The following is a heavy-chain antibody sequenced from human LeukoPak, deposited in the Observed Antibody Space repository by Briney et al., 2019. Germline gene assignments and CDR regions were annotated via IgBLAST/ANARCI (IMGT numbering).Heavy chain of an antibody. D-gene: IGHD6-13*01. Sequence: PSETLSLTCTVSGYSISSGYYWGWIRQPPGKGLEWIGSIYHSGSTYYNPSLKSRVTISVDTSKNQFSLKLSSVTAADTAVYYCATSHKYSSSFVWGKGTTVTVSS. V-gene: IGHV4-38-2*02. CDR1: GYSISSGYY. J-gene: IGHJ6*04. CDR3: ATSHKYSSSFV. CDR2: IYHSGST.